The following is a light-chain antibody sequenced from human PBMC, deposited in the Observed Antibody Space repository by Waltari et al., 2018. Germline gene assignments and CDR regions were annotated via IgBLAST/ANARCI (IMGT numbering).Light chain of an antibody. CDR3: AAWDDSLSVVV. Sequence: QSVLTQPPSASGTPGQRVTISCSGSSSNIGSNYVYWYQQLPGTAPKLLIYRNNRRPSGVPYRFSGSKSGTSASLAISGLRSEDEADYYCAAWDDSLSVVVFGGGTKLTVL. CDR1: SSNIGSNY. V-gene: IGLV1-47*01. CDR2: RNN. J-gene: IGLJ2*01.